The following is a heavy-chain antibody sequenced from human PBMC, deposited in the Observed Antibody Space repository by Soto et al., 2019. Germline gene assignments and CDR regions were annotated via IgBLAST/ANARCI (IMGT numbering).Heavy chain of an antibody. D-gene: IGHD6-25*01. J-gene: IGHJ5*02. CDR2: TYYRSKWYN. V-gene: IGHV6-1*01. CDR3: ARGIAAARGDWLDP. Sequence: QXLSLTCVISGDXVSSNSDAWNWIRQSPSRGLEWLGRTYYRSKWYNDYSVSVRSRITINPDTSMNQFSLQLNSVTPEDTAVYYCARGIAAARGDWLDPWGQGTLVTVSS. CDR1: GDXVSSNSDA.